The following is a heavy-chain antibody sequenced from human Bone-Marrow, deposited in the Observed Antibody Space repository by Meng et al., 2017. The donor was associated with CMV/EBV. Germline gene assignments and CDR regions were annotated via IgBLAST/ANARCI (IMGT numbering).Heavy chain of an antibody. Sequence: SISSGGYYWSWIRQHPGKGLEWIGYIYYSGSTYYNPSLKSRVTISVDTSKNQFSLKLSSVTAADTAVYYCARGFIVVVPAINWFDPWGQGTLVTVSS. D-gene: IGHD2-2*01. CDR2: IYYSGST. V-gene: IGHV4-31*02. CDR3: ARGFIVVVPAINWFDP. J-gene: IGHJ5*02. CDR1: SISSGGYY.